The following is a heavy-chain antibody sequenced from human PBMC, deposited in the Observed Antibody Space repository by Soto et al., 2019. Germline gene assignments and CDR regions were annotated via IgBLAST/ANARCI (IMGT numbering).Heavy chain of an antibody. D-gene: IGHD6-13*01. Sequence: GWSLRLSCAASGFTFDDYAMHWVRQAPGKGLEWVSGISWNSGSIGYADSVKGRFTISRDNAKNSLYLQMNSLRAEDKALYYCAKDIGVSPGLLVYFDYWGHGTLVTVSS. V-gene: IGHV3-9*01. CDR3: AKDIGVSPGLLVYFDY. CDR2: ISWNSGSI. CDR1: GFTFDDYA. J-gene: IGHJ4*01.